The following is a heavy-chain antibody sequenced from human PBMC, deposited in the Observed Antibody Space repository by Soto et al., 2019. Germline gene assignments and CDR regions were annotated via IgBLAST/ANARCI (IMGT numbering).Heavy chain of an antibody. V-gene: IGHV3-11*01. Sequence: ESGGDLVKPGGSLRLSCEGYGFTFKDYYMSWIRQAPGQGLEWIAFITSGGRSTYYADSVRGRFTISRDDAKNSLYLQMNGLTVEDTALYYCARDPGLPRGMDVWGQGTTVIVSS. CDR1: GFTFKDYY. CDR2: ITSGGRST. J-gene: IGHJ6*02. D-gene: IGHD3-16*01. CDR3: ARDPGLPRGMDV.